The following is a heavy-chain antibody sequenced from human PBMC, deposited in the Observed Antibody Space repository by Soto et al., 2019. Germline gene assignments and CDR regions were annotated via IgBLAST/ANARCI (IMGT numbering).Heavy chain of an antibody. Sequence: GGSLRLSCAASGFTFRSYAMHWVRQAPGKGLEWVAVISYDGSNKYYTDSVKGRFTISRGNAKNTLYLQMNSLRPEDTAVYYCARTRYSSSWYPSYWGQGTLVTVSS. J-gene: IGHJ4*02. CDR1: GFTFRSYA. V-gene: IGHV3-30*10. CDR2: ISYDGSNK. D-gene: IGHD6-13*01. CDR3: ARTRYSSSWYPSY.